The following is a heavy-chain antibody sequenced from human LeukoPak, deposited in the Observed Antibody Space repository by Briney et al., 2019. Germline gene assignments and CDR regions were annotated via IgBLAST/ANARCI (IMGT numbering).Heavy chain of an antibody. CDR1: GYTFTSYG. J-gene: IGHJ5*02. Sequence: ASVKVSCKASGYTFTSYGISWVRQAPGQGVEWMGWINPNSGGTNYAQKFQGRVTMTRDTSISTAYMELSRLRSDDTAVYYCARDPFIAARTFGRNWFDPWGQGTLVTVPS. CDR2: INPNSGGT. D-gene: IGHD6-6*01. CDR3: ARDPFIAARTFGRNWFDP. V-gene: IGHV1-2*02.